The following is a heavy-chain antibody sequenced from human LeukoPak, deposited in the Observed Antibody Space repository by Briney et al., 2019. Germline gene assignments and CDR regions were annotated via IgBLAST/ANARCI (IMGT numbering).Heavy chain of an antibody. CDR1: GGSISSYY. CDR2: IYYSGST. V-gene: IGHV4-59*01. D-gene: IGHD7-27*01. J-gene: IGHJ4*02. CDR3: ASTGTKNWEYDY. Sequence: SETLSLTCTASGGSISSYYWSWIRQPPGKGLEWIGYIYYSGSTNYNPSLKSRVTISVDTSKNQFSLKLSSVTAADTAVYYCASTGTKNWEYDYWGQGTLVTVSS.